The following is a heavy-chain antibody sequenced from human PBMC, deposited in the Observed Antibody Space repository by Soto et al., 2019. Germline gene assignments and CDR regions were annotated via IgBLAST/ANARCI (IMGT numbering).Heavy chain of an antibody. CDR2: IFYSGST. V-gene: IGHV4-31*03. Sequence: QVQLQESGPGLVKPSQTLSLICTVSGGSINSGGYYWNWIRQHPGKGLEWIGYIFYSGSTYYNPFLRRRVTISADTSENQFSLNVSSVTAADTAVYFCARGYPQSGYSSSWVFDYWGQGTLVNVSS. J-gene: IGHJ4*02. CDR1: GGSINSGGYY. CDR3: ARGYPQSGYSSSWVFDY. D-gene: IGHD6-13*01.